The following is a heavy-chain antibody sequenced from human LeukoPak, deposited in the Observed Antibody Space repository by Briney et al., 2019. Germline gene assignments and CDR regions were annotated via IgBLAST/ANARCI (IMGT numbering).Heavy chain of an antibody. V-gene: IGHV1-2*02. Sequence: ASVRVSCKASGFFFNAYLMHWLRQAPGQGLEWMGWIDRDSGGTNIAQKFQGRVTMTRDTSMSTVYIDLTGLTSDDTAIYFCARGDSWYLGLDYWGRGSLVTVSS. J-gene: IGHJ4*02. CDR2: IDRDSGGT. D-gene: IGHD6-13*01. CDR1: GFFFNAYL. CDR3: ARGDSWYLGLDY.